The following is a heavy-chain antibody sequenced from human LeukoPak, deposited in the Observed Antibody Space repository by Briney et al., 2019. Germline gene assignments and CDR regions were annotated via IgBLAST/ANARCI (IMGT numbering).Heavy chain of an antibody. CDR2: ISGSDGTT. D-gene: IGHD3-9*01. CDR3: ARDRIDILTGYYPTSFDY. CDR1: GFTFSSYA. Sequence: GGSLRLSCAASGFTFSSYAMSWVRQAPGKGLEWVSAISGSDGTTFYADSVKGRFTIPRDNAKNSLYLQMNSLRAEDTAVYYCARDRIDILTGYYPTSFDYWGQGTLVTVSS. J-gene: IGHJ4*02. V-gene: IGHV3-23*01.